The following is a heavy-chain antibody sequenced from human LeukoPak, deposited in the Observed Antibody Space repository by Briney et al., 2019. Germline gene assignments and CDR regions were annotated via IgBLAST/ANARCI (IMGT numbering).Heavy chain of an antibody. J-gene: IGHJ3*02. Sequence: GGSPRLSCAASGFTFSSYEMNWVRQAPGKGLEWVSYISSSGSTIYYADSVKGRFTISRDNAKNSLYLQMNSLRAEDTAVYYCARTYYDILTGLDPFPYAFDIWGQGTMVTVSS. CDR2: ISSSGSTI. CDR1: GFTFSSYE. V-gene: IGHV3-48*03. D-gene: IGHD3-9*01. CDR3: ARTYYDILTGLDPFPYAFDI.